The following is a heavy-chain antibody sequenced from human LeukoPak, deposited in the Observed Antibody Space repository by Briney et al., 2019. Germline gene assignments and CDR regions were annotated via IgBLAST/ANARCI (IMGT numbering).Heavy chain of an antibody. CDR3: ARGEKITMVRGFLESLYYYYRMDV. D-gene: IGHD3-10*01. CDR1: GGSFSGYY. Sequence: PSETLSLTCAVYGGSFSGYYWSWIRQPPGKGLEWIGEINHSGSTNYNPSLKSRVTISVGTSKNQFSLKLSSVTAADTAVYYCARGEKITMVRGFLESLYYYYRMDVWGQGTTVTVSS. CDR2: INHSGST. J-gene: IGHJ6*02. V-gene: IGHV4-34*01.